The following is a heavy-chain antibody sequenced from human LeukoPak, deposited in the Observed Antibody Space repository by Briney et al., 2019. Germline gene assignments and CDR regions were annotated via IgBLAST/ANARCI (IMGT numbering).Heavy chain of an antibody. J-gene: IGHJ6*02. V-gene: IGHV3-21*01. Sequence: GGSLRLSCAASGFTFSSYSMNWVRQAPGKGLEWVSSISSSSSYIYYADSVKGRFTISRDNAKNSLYLQMNSLRAEDTAVYYCAISSRFDYHYGMDVWGQGTTVTVSS. CDR1: GFTFSSYS. D-gene: IGHD3-16*01. CDR3: AISSRFDYHYGMDV. CDR2: ISSSSSYI.